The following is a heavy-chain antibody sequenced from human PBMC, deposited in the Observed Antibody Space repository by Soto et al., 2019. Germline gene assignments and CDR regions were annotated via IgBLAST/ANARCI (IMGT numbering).Heavy chain of an antibody. D-gene: IGHD6-19*01. CDR3: ARVGDRTTGWYAPFDY. CDR2: IWPGDSNT. Sequence: EVQLVQSGAEVKKPEESLKISCKVSGYTFTMYWIGWVRQMPGKGLEYMGIIWPGDSNTRYSPSFQGQVTISADKSINTAYLQWSRLKASDTAMYYCARVGDRTTGWYAPFDYWGQGTLVTVSS. J-gene: IGHJ4*02. CDR1: GYTFTMYW. V-gene: IGHV5-51*01.